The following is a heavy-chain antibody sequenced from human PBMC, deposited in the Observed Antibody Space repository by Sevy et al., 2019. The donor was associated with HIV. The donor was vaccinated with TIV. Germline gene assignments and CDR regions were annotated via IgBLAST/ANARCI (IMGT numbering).Heavy chain of an antibody. J-gene: IGHJ5*02. CDR1: GFTFSSYT. CDR2: IWYDGINK. V-gene: IGHV3-33*08. D-gene: IGHD2-8*01. Sequence: GGSLRLSCAASGFTFSSYTINWVRQAPGKGLEWVAVIWYDGINKDYADSVKGRFIISRDNSKNTMYLEMDSLRAEDTAVYYCARDSRNGLDPWGQGALVTVSS. CDR3: ARDSRNGLDP.